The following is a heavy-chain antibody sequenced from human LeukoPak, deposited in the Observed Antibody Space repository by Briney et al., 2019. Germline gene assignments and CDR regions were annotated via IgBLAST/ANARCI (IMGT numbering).Heavy chain of an antibody. D-gene: IGHD3-9*01. CDR2: ISYSGST. CDR1: GGSINGYY. Sequence: ASETLSLTCTVSGGSINGYYCTWIRQPPGKGLEWIGYISYSGSTNYNPSLKSRVTISIDTSKNQFSLKLRSVTAADTAIYYCARQGYDILTGYIDAFDIWGQGTMVTVSS. V-gene: IGHV4-59*08. CDR3: ARQGYDILTGYIDAFDI. J-gene: IGHJ3*02.